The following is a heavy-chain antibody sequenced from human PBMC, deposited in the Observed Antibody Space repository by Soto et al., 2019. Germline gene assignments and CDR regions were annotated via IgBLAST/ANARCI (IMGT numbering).Heavy chain of an antibody. CDR1: GFTVSSNY. Sequence: PGGSLRLSCAASGFTVSSNYMSWVRQAPGKGLEWVSVIYSGGSTYYADSVKGRFTISRDNSKNTLYLQMNSLRAEDTAVYYCAKGQSPLTYYYDSSGYLGPYWGQGTLVTVSS. V-gene: IGHV3-66*02. J-gene: IGHJ4*02. CDR2: IYSGGST. CDR3: AKGQSPLTYYYDSSGYLGPY. D-gene: IGHD3-22*01.